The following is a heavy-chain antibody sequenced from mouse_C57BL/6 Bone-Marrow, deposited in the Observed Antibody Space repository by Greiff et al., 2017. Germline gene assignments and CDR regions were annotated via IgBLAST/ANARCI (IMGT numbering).Heavy chain of an antibody. J-gene: IGHJ4*01. D-gene: IGHD5-1*01. CDR2: IYPGSGST. CDR3: ALYEYLQDYAMDY. CDR1: GYTFTSYW. V-gene: IGHV1-55*01. Sequence: QVQLQQPGAELVKPGASVKMSCKASGYTFTSYWITWVKQRPGQGLEWIGDIYPGSGSTNYNEKFKSKATLTVDTSSSTAYMQLSSLTSEDSAVYYCALYEYLQDYAMDYWGQGTSVTVSS.